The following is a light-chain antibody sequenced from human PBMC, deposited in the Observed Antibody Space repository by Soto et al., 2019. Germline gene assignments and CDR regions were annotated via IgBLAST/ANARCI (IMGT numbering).Light chain of an antibody. J-gene: IGKJ1*01. CDR3: QQRLNWPPG. Sequence: EIFLTQSPDTLSLSPGERATLSCRASQSVTNYIAWYQQRPGQAPRLLIYDASNRATGVPARFSGSWSGTDFTLTISDLEPADFGLYYCQQRLNWPPGFGQGTKVEIK. V-gene: IGKV3-11*01. CDR2: DAS. CDR1: QSVTNY.